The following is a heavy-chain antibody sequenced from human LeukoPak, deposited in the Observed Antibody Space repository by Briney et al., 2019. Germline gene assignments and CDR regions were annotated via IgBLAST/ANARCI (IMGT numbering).Heavy chain of an antibody. J-gene: IGHJ4*02. CDR3: ARERRYYYDSSGYYPMDY. D-gene: IGHD3-22*01. V-gene: IGHV3-11*06. CDR1: GFTFSDYY. CDR2: ISSSSSYT. Sequence: GGSLRLSCAASGFTFSDYYMSWIRQAPGKGLEWVSYISSSSSYTNYADSVKGRFTISRDNAKNSLYLQMNSLRAEDTAVYYCARERRYYYDSSGYYPMDYWGQGTLVTVSS.